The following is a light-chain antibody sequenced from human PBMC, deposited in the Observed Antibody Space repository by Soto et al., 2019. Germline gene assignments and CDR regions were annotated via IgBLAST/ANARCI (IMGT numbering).Light chain of an antibody. CDR2: GVS. Sequence: EVVMTQSPATLSLSPGERATLSCRASQSVGSNLAWYQQKPGQPPRLFIYGVSTRATGFPARFSGSGSETDFTLTISSLQSEDFAVYYCQQYNSWPRTFGQGTKVEI. J-gene: IGKJ1*01. CDR3: QQYNSWPRT. CDR1: QSVGSN. V-gene: IGKV3-15*01.